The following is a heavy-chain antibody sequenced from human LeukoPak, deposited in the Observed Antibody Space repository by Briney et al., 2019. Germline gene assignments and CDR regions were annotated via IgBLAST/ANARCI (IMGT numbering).Heavy chain of an antibody. CDR1: GVSISSGGYS. CDR2: IYHSGST. J-gene: IGHJ4*02. Sequence: SQTLSLTCAVSGVSISSGGYSWSWIRQPPGKGLEWIGYIYHSGSTYYNPSLKSRVTISVDRSKNQFSLKLNSVTAADTAVYYCARGGLELDYWGQGTLVTVSS. D-gene: IGHD1-7*01. CDR3: ARGGLELDY. V-gene: IGHV4-30-2*01.